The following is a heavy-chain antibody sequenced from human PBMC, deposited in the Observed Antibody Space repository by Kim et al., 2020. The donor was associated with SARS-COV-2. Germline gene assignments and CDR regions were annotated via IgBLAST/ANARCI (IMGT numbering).Heavy chain of an antibody. CDR2: ISGRGGST. Sequence: GGSLRLSCAASGFTFSSYAMSWVRQAPGKGLEWVSAISGRGGSTYYADPVKGRFTISRDNSKNTLYLQMNSLRAEDTAVYYFAKDAQQWLVPDFFDYWGQGTLVTVSS. CDR3: AKDAQQWLVPDFFDY. D-gene: IGHD6-19*01. J-gene: IGHJ4*02. V-gene: IGHV3-23*01. CDR1: GFTFSSYA.